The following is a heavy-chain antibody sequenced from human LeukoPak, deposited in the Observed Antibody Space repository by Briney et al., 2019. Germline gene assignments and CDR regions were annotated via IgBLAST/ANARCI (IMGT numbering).Heavy chain of an antibody. D-gene: IGHD1-1*01. CDR3: AKSRAYNWNAAPFDY. CDR2: ISWNSGSI. V-gene: IGHV3-9*01. Sequence: GGSMRLSCAASGFTFDDYAMHWVRQAPGKGLEWVSGISWNSGSIGYADSVKGRFTISRDNAKNSLYLQMNSLRAEDTALYYCAKSRAYNWNAAPFDYWGQGTLVTVSS. J-gene: IGHJ4*02. CDR1: GFTFDDYA.